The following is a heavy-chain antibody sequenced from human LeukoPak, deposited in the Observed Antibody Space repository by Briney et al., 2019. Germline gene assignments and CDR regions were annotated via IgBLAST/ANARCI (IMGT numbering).Heavy chain of an antibody. CDR2: IYYSGST. Sequence: ASETLSLTCTVSGGSISSSSYYWGWIRQPPGKGLEWIGSIYYSGSTYYNPSLKSRVTISVDTSKNQFSLKLSSVTAADTAVYYCARQGEGYDFWSGYLGWLFDYWGQGTLVTVSS. CDR3: ARQGEGYDFWSGYLGWLFDY. CDR1: GGSISSSSYY. D-gene: IGHD3-3*01. V-gene: IGHV4-39*01. J-gene: IGHJ4*02.